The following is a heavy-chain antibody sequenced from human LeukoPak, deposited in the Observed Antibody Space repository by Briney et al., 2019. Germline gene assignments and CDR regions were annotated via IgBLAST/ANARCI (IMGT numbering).Heavy chain of an antibody. CDR3: ARGSWFDP. CDR1: GGSISSGYS. V-gene: IGHV4-34*01. J-gene: IGHJ5*02. CDR2: INHSGST. Sequence: SETLSLTCTVSGGSISSGYSWGWIRQPPGKGLEWIGEINHSGSTNYNPSLKSRVTISVDTSKNQFSLKLSSVTAADTAVYYCARGSWFDPWGQGTLVTVSS.